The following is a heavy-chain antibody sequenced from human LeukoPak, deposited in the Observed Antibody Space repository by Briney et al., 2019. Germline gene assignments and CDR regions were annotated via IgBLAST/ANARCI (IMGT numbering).Heavy chain of an antibody. V-gene: IGHV1-2*02. CDR2: INLRSGGT. CDR3: VTSTGYFSTWGAFDI. J-gene: IGHJ3*02. D-gene: IGHD2-15*01. CDR1: GVSFTAFY. Sequence: AAVKVSCTESGVSFTAFYMSWVRQALGGRLQWMAWINLRSGGTNYAKRFKGRVTMPRDTSLSTAYMELSSLRSDDTPIYYCVTSTGYFSTWGAFDIWGQGTMVTVSS.